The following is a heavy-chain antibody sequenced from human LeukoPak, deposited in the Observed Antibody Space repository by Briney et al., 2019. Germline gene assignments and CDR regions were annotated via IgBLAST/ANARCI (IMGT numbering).Heavy chain of an antibody. CDR3: ARVGAEGIAVY. CDR2: IYYSGST. Sequence: PSETLSLTCTVSGGSISSSSYYWGWIRQPPGKGLEWIGSIYYSGSTYYNPSLKSRVTISVDTSKNQFSLKLSSVTAADTAVYYCARVGAEGIAVYWGQGTLVTVSS. V-gene: IGHV4-39*07. CDR1: GGSISSSSYY. J-gene: IGHJ4*02. D-gene: IGHD6-19*01.